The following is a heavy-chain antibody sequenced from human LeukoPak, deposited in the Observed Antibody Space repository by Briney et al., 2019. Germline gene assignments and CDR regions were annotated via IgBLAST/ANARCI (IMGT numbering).Heavy chain of an antibody. CDR2: IYYSGST. CDR1: GGSISSSSFY. CDR3: ARPKGIAAAGTYFDY. V-gene: IGHV4-39*01. D-gene: IGHD6-13*01. Sequence: SETLSLTCTVSGGSISSSSFYWGWIRQPPGKGLEWIGSIYYSGSTYYNPSLKSRVTISVDTSKNQFSLKLSSVTAADTAVYYCARPKGIAAAGTYFDYWGQGTLVTVSS. J-gene: IGHJ4*02.